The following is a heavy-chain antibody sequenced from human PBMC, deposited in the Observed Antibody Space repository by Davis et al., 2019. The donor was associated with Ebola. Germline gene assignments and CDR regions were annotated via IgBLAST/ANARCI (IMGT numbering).Heavy chain of an antibody. V-gene: IGHV3-21*01. J-gene: IGHJ6*04. CDR2: ISSSSDYT. CDR3: VRDMVGYGMDV. D-gene: IGHD3-10*02. Sequence: GESLKISCAASGFTFSSYRMIWVRQAPGKGLEWVSSISSSSDYTYYADSVRGRFTISRDDAKNSLYLQMNSLRVEDTAVFYCVRDMVGYGMDVWGKGTTVTVSS. CDR1: GFTFSSYR.